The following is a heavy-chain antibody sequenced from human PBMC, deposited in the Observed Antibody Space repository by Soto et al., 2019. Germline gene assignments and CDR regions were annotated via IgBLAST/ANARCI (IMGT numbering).Heavy chain of an antibody. CDR2: IWYDGSNK. J-gene: IGHJ4*02. V-gene: IGHV3-33*01. CDR3: ATWYYYDSSGYFDY. Sequence: GGSLRLSCAASGFTFSSYGMHWVRQAPGKGLEWVAVIWYDGSNKYYADSVKGRFTISRDNSKNTLYLQMNSLRAEDTAVYYCATWYYYDSSGYFDYWGQGTLVTVSS. CDR1: GFTFSSYG. D-gene: IGHD3-22*01.